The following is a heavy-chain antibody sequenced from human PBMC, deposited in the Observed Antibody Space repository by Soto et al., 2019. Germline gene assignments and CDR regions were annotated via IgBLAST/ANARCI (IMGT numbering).Heavy chain of an antibody. D-gene: IGHD5-18*01. CDR1: GFTFITHA. CDR2: ISGSGGST. Sequence: PGWSLRVSCAAYGFTFITHAMNRGRQAPGKGLECDSTISGSGGSTYYADSVKGRFTISRDNSKNTLYVQMNSLRAEDTAIYYCARGLRVYSSNFDYWGQGTLVTAAS. V-gene: IGHV3-23*01. CDR3: ARGLRVYSSNFDY. J-gene: IGHJ4*02.